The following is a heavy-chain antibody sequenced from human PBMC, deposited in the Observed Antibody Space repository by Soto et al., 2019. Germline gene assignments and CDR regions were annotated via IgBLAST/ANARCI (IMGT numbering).Heavy chain of an antibody. D-gene: IGHD2-2*01. CDR2: INHSGST. V-gene: IGHV4-34*01. Sequence: SETLSLTCAVYGGSFSGYYWSWIRQPPGKGLEWIGEINHSGSTNYNPSLKSRVTISVDTSKNQFSLKLSSVTAADTAVYYCARGGIPIVVVPAASGPFDYWGQGTLVTVSS. CDR3: ARGGIPIVVVPAASGPFDY. CDR1: GGSFSGYY. J-gene: IGHJ4*02.